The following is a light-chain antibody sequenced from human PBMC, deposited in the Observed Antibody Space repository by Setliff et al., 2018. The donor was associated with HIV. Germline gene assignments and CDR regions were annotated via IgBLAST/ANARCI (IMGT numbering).Light chain of an antibody. CDR3: SSYTSSIPLYV. Sequence: QSALTQPASVSGSPGQSITISCIGTSSDVGGYNYVSWYQQHPGKAPKLMISDVSNRPSGVSNRFSGSRSANTASLTISGLQAEDEADYYCSSYTSSIPLYVFGTGTRSPS. CDR2: DVS. V-gene: IGLV2-14*03. J-gene: IGLJ1*01. CDR1: SSDVGGYNY.